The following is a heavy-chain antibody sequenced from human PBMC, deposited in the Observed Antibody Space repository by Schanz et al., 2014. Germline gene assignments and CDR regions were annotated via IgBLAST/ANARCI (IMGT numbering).Heavy chain of an antibody. CDR2: IRGSGGST. V-gene: IGHV3-23*01. CDR3: AKDRRDNYGSGTFYFEH. J-gene: IGHJ4*02. Sequence: DVQLLESGGGLVQPGGSLRLSCAASAFALNNYDMTWVRQAPGKGLEWVSCIRGSGGSTLYADSVQGRFTISRDTSKNTLYLQMSSLRAEDTALYFCAKDRRDNYGSGTFYFEHWGQGTLVTVSS. CDR1: AFALNNYD. D-gene: IGHD3-10*01.